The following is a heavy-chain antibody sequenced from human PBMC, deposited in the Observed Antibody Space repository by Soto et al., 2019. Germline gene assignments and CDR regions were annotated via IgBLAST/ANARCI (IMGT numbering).Heavy chain of an antibody. D-gene: IGHD1-1*01. CDR3: ARTKTTSYPHAMDV. J-gene: IGHJ6*02. V-gene: IGHV5-51*01. Sequence: HGEALKISCKCSGYSFTSYWIGWVRQVPGKGLEWMGIIYPSDSDTRYSPSFQGQVTISADQSISTAYLQWSSLKASDSAMYYCARTKTTSYPHAMDVWGHGTTV. CDR1: GYSFTSYW. CDR2: IYPSDSDT.